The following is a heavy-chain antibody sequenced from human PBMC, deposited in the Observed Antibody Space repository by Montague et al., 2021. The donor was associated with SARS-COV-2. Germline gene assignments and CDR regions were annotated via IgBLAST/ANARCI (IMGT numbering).Heavy chain of an antibody. Sequence: SLILSCAASGFTFSGYWMHWVRQAPVQGLEWVARIRADGTTTNYXDSVKGRFTISRDNAQDTVYLHMTTLTAEDTAVYYCVRAFSNSFKWFDPWGQGTLVTVSS. D-gene: IGHD6-13*01. J-gene: IGHJ5*02. V-gene: IGHV3-74*01. CDR3: VRAFSNSFKWFDP. CDR2: IRADGTTT. CDR1: GFTFSGYW.